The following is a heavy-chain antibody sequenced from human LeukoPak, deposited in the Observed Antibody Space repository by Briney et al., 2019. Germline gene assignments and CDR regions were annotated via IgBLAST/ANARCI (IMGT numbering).Heavy chain of an antibody. J-gene: IGHJ5*02. V-gene: IGHV4-31*03. CDR2: IYYSGST. D-gene: IGHD3-10*01. CDR1: GGSISSSGYY. Sequence: SETLSLTCTVSGGSISSSGYYWSWIRQHPGKGLEWIGYIYYSGSTYYNPSLESRVTISVDTSKNQFSLKLNSVTAADTAVYYCARDLAGSYWFDPWGQGTLVTVSS. CDR3: ARDLAGSYWFDP.